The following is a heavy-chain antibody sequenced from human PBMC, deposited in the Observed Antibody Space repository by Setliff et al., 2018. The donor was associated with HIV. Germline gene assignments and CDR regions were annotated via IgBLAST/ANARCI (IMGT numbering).Heavy chain of an antibody. V-gene: IGHV1-2*02. CDR3: VRGALLAVFDFDH. D-gene: IGHD3-10*01. Sequence: ASVKVSCKASGYTFSDYYLHWVRQAPGQGLEWMGWINPTSGATNYEHKFQGRVTMTRDTSTNTIYMELSRLTSDDTALYFCVRGALLAVFDFDHWGQGAQVTVSS. CDR2: INPTSGAT. J-gene: IGHJ4*02. CDR1: GYTFSDYY.